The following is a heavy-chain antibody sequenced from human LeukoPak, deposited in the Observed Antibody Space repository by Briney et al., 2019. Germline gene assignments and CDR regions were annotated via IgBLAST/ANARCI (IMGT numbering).Heavy chain of an antibody. CDR1: GFTFSSYS. V-gene: IGHV3-21*01. CDR2: ISSSSSYI. CDR3: AGILRPEVAVAGTSGVHY. J-gene: IGHJ4*02. D-gene: IGHD6-19*01. Sequence: GGSLRLSCAVSGFTFSSYSMNWVRQAPGKGLEWVSSISSSSSYIYYADSVKGRFTISRDNAKNSLYLQMNSLSADDTAVYYCAGILRPEVAVAGTSGVHYWGQGTLVTVSS.